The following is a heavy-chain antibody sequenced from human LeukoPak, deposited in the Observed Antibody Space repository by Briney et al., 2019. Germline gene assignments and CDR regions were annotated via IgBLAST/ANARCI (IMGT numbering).Heavy chain of an antibody. CDR1: GYSFTSYW. J-gene: IGHJ4*02. V-gene: IGHV5-51*01. D-gene: IGHD3-22*01. Sequence: GESLKISCKGSGYSFTSYWIGWVRQMPGKGLEWMGIIYPGDSDTRYSPSFQGQVTISADKSISTAYLQWSSLKASDTAMYYCARRFHYDSSGYYYEAPFDYWGQGTLVTVPS. CDR2: IYPGDSDT. CDR3: ARRFHYDSSGYYYEAPFDY.